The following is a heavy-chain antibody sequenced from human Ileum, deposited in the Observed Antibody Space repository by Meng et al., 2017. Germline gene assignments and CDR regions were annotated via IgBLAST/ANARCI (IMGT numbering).Heavy chain of an antibody. Sequence: QLGQSWAWVKKPGDSVKVPCKASGYTFPGYYIHWVRPAPGQGLEWMGWNNPNSGATSYAQKFQSRVTMTRDTSISTAYMELSRLRSDDTAVYYCARERFYYYDSSGSINWGQGTLVTVSS. J-gene: IGHJ4*02. CDR1: GYTFPGYY. D-gene: IGHD3-22*01. CDR3: ARERFYYYDSSGSIN. CDR2: NNPNSGAT. V-gene: IGHV1-2*02.